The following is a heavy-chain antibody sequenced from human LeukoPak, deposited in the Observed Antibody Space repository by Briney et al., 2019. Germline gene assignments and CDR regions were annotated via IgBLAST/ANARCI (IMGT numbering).Heavy chain of an antibody. J-gene: IGHJ5*02. CDR1: GGSISSYY. CDR3: ARADVAAAHRYDP. D-gene: IGHD6-13*01. V-gene: IGHV4-59*01. Sequence: SETLSLTCTVSGGSISSYYWSWIRQPPGKGLEWIGYIYYDGGTNYNPSLKSRVTISVDRSKNQFSLKVTSVTAADTAVYYCARADVAAAHRYDPWGQGTLVTVSS. CDR2: IYYDGGT.